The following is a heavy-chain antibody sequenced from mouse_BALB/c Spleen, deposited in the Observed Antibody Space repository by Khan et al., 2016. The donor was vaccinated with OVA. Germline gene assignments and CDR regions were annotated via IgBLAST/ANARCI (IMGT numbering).Heavy chain of an antibody. CDR1: GFTFIDYG. J-gene: IGHJ3*01. CDR2: ISSVAYSI. Sequence: EVELVESGGGLVQPGGSRKLSCAASGFTFIDYGMAWVRQTPGKGPEWIAFISSVAYSIHYADTVTGRFTISRENAKNTLYLEMSSLRSDDTAMYYCARGGFAYWGQGTLVTVSA. CDR3: ARGGFAY. V-gene: IGHV5-15*02.